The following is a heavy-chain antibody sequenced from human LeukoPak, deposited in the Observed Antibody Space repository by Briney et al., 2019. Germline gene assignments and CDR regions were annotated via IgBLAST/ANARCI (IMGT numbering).Heavy chain of an antibody. CDR3: ARDASYYDFWSGYYTRWFDP. Sequence: SETLPLTCTVSGDSISSGGYYWGWIRQHPGKGLEWIGYIYYSGSTYYNPSLKSRVTISVDTSKNQFSLKLSSVTAADTAVYYCARDASYYDFWSGYYTRWFDPWGQGTLVTVSS. J-gene: IGHJ5*02. V-gene: IGHV4-31*03. D-gene: IGHD3-3*01. CDR2: IYYSGST. CDR1: GDSISSGGYY.